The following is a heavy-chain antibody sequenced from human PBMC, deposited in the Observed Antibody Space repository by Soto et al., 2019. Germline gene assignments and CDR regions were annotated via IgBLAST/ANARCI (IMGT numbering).Heavy chain of an antibody. CDR1: GGTFSSYA. J-gene: IGHJ5*02. V-gene: IGHV1-69*06. D-gene: IGHD3-10*01. Sequence: QVQLVQSGAEVKKPGSSVKVSCKASGGTFSSYAISWVRRAPGQGLEWMGGIIPIFGTANYAQKFQGRVTITADKSTSTAYMELSSLRSEDTAVYYCASAPRPNYGPLTRFDPWGQGTLVTVSS. CDR2: IIPIFGTA. CDR3: ASAPRPNYGPLTRFDP.